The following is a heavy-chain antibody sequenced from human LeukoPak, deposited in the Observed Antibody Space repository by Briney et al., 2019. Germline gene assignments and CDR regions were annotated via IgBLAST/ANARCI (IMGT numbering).Heavy chain of an antibody. J-gene: IGHJ5*02. CDR1: GFTFGNAN. Sequence: GRSLRLSCAASGFTFGNANIKWVRHAPGKGLEWVANIKQDGSEKYYVDSLEGRFTISRDNAKNSLYLQMNSLRAEDTAVYYCAREISSWYRTEGRFDPWGQGTLVTVSS. D-gene: IGHD6-13*01. V-gene: IGHV3-7*01. CDR2: IKQDGSEK. CDR3: AREISSWYRTEGRFDP.